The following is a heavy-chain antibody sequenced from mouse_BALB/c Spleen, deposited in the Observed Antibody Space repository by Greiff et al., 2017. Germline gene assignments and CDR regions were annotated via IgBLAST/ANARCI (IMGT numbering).Heavy chain of an antibody. Sequence: EVQLVESGPGLVKPSQSLSLTCSVTGYSITSGYYWNWIRQFPGNKLEWMGYISYDGSNNYNPSLKNRISITRDTSKNQFFLKLNSVTTEDTATYYCARGGDYGIAYAMDYWGQGTSVTVSS. D-gene: IGHD2-1*01. V-gene: IGHV3-6*02. CDR2: ISYDGSN. CDR1: GYSITSGYY. J-gene: IGHJ4*01. CDR3: ARGGDYGIAYAMDY.